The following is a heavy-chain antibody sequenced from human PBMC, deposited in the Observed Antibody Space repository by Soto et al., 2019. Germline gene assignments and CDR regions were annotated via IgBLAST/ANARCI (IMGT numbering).Heavy chain of an antibody. CDR2: ISSYNGNT. CDR3: AISDYYDNSGYYLY. Sequence: QVQLVQSGAEVKKPGASVKVSCKTSGYTFTSYGITWVRQAPGQGLEWMGWISSYNGNTNCVEKLQGRVTMTTDTSTSTAYMELRSLRFDDTAVYYCAISDYYDNSGYYLYWGQGTLVTVSS. J-gene: IGHJ4*02. CDR1: GYTFTSYG. D-gene: IGHD3-22*01. V-gene: IGHV1-18*04.